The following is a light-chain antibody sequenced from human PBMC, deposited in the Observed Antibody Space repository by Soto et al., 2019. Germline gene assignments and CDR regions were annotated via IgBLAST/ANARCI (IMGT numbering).Light chain of an antibody. CDR1: QYIHTR. J-gene: IGKJ1*01. V-gene: IGKV3-11*01. CDR3: HQRQSWPRT. CDR2: QTS. Sequence: EIVLTHSPATLSLCPGDRVTLSCRASQYIHTRLAWYQHRPGQAPRLLIYQTSIRAAGIPARFSASGSGTDFTLTISDVQPEDFALYYCHQRQSWPRTFGQGTMVDIK.